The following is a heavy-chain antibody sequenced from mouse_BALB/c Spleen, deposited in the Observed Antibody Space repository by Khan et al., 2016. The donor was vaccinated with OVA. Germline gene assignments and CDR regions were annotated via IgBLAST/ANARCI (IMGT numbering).Heavy chain of an antibody. D-gene: IGHD2-4*01. CDR2: IWSGGST. V-gene: IGHV2-2*02. Sequence: QVQLKESGPGLVQPSQSLSITCTVSGFSLTSYGVHWVRQSPGKGLEWLGVIWSGGSTDYNAPFISRLSISKDNSKSQVFFKMNSLQANDTANYYGAKTYDYDEGLAYWGQGTLVTVSA. J-gene: IGHJ3*01. CDR3: AKTYDYDEGLAY. CDR1: GFSLTSYG.